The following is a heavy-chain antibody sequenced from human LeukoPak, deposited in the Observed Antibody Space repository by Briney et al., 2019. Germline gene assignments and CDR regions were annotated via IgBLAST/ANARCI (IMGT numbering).Heavy chain of an antibody. D-gene: IGHD4-23*01. Sequence: PGGSLRLSCAASGFTLSSYGMQWVRQAPGKGLEWVAVISYAGSNKYYVDSVKGRFTISRDNSKNTLYLQMNSLRAEDTAVYYCAKDSLRWSYFYYGMDVWGQGTTVTVSS. CDR1: GFTLSSYG. J-gene: IGHJ6*02. V-gene: IGHV3-30*18. CDR2: ISYAGSNK. CDR3: AKDSLRWSYFYYGMDV.